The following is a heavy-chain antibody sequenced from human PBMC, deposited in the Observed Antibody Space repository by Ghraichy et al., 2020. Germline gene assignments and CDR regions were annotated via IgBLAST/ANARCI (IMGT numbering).Heavy chain of an antibody. Sequence: GGSLRLSCVASGFTFNNYALTWVRQAPGRGLEWVSTISSGSDKTYSADSVKGRFTISRDISKNTLYLQMNGLRADDTAVYYCAKEELAATRAYYFGMDVWGQGTTVTVSS. CDR3: AKEELAATRAYYFGMDV. D-gene: IGHD2-15*01. CDR2: ISSGSDKT. CDR1: GFTFNNYA. J-gene: IGHJ6*02. V-gene: IGHV3-23*01.